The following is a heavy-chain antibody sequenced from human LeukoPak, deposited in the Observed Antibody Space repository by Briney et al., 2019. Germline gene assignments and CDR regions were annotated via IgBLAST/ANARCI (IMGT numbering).Heavy chain of an antibody. J-gene: IGHJ5*02. CDR3: ATTSSSNRNWFDP. CDR1: GGSISNYY. D-gene: IGHD1-14*01. CDR2: IYTSGST. Sequence: SEILSLTCTVSGGSISNYYWNWIRQPAGKGLEWIGRIYTSGSTNHNPSLKSRVTMSVDTSKNQFSLKLSSVTAADTAVYYCATTSSSNRNWFDPWGQGTLVTVSS. V-gene: IGHV4-4*07.